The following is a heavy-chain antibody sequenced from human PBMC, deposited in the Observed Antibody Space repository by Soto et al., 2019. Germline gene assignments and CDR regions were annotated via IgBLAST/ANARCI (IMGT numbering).Heavy chain of an antibody. J-gene: IGHJ6*03. D-gene: IGHD3-9*01. CDR1: GYTFTSYG. Sequence: ASVKVSCKASGYTFTSYGISWVRQAPGQGLEWMGWISAYNGNTNYAQKLQGRVTMTTDTSTSTAYMELRSLRSDDTAVYYCARAYDILTGYLGNAGYYMDVWGKGTTVTVSS. V-gene: IGHV1-18*01. CDR2: ISAYNGNT. CDR3: ARAYDILTGYLGNAGYYMDV.